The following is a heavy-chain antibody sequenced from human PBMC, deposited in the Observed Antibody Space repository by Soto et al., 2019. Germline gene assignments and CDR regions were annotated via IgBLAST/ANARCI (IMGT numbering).Heavy chain of an antibody. CDR2: ISGSGGST. D-gene: IGHD2-2*01. CDR3: AKDIVVVPADPIDAFDI. CDR1: GFTFSSYA. V-gene: IGHV3-23*01. J-gene: IGHJ3*02. Sequence: EVQLLESGGGLVQPGGSLSLSCAASGFTFSSYAMSWVRQAPGKGLEWVSAISGSGGSTYYADSVKGRFTISRDNSKNTLYLQMNSLRAEDTAVYYCAKDIVVVPADPIDAFDIWGQGTMVTVSS.